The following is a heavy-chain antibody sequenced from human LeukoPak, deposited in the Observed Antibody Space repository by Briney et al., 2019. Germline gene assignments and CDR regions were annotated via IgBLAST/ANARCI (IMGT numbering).Heavy chain of an antibody. Sequence: SETLSLTCSFSGVSIHLRRYYGTWIRQPPGKGLEWIGYIYYSGSTNYNPSLKSRVTISVDTSKNQFSLKLSSVTAADTAVYHCAREFITMIAPGMDVWGKGTTVTVSS. CDR3: AREFITMIAPGMDV. D-gene: IGHD3-22*01. CDR2: IYYSGST. CDR1: GVSIHLRRYY. V-gene: IGHV4-61*01. J-gene: IGHJ6*04.